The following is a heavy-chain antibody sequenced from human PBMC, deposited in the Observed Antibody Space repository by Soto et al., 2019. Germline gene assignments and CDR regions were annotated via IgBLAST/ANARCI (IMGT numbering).Heavy chain of an antibody. CDR2: IYSGGST. V-gene: IGHV3-66*01. Sequence: GGSLRLSCAASGFTVNSNYMSWVRQAPGKGLEWVSVIYSGGSTYYADSVKGRFTISRDNSKNTLYLQMNSLRAEDTAVYYCARDRGYCSGGSCYPLIGWFDPWGQGTLVTVSS. J-gene: IGHJ5*02. CDR1: GFTVNSNY. D-gene: IGHD2-15*01. CDR3: ARDRGYCSGGSCYPLIGWFDP.